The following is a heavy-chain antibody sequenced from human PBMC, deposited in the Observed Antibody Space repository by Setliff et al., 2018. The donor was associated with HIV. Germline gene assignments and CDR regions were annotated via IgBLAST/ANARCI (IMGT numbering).Heavy chain of an antibody. V-gene: IGHV3-21*01. CDR2: ITSSSRYI. J-gene: IGHJ4*02. CDR1: ELTFSNYA. Sequence: PGGSLRLSCAASELTFSNYAMTWVRQAPGKGLEWVSAITSSSRYIYYSESVRGRFTVSRDNDKNSLFLEMRSLRAEDTALYYCVRAGSYRFDYWGQGTLVTVSS. CDR3: VRAGSYRFDY. D-gene: IGHD3-10*01.